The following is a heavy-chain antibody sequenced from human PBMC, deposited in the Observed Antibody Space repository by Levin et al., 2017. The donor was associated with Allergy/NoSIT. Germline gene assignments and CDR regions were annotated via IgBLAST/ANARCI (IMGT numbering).Heavy chain of an antibody. D-gene: IGHD4-11*01. Sequence: PGGSLRLSCAAAGFRFSDHYMDWVSQAPGKGLEWVGRTRNKAKSYTTEYAASVKDRFTVSRDDSRNSLFLQMSSLKTEDTAVYYCARGATATTNYYYGLDGWGQGTTVTVSS. CDR3: ARGATATTNYYYGLDG. V-gene: IGHV3-72*01. CDR1: GFRFSDHY. J-gene: IGHJ6*02. CDR2: TRNKAKSYTT.